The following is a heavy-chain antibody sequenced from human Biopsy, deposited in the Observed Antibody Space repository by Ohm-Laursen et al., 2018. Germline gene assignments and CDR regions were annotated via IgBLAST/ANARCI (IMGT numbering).Heavy chain of an antibody. V-gene: IGHV4-31*03. J-gene: IGHJ6*02. D-gene: IGHD4-23*01. CDR3: ARDTRWSPYSMDV. Sequence: SDTLSLTCTVSSGSIRTGDYYWTWIRQQPGKGLEWIGSIYYSGNTKYNPSLQSRLSMSVDTSKNQFSLKLSSVTAADTAVYYCARDTRWSPYSMDVWGQGTTVTVSS. CDR1: SGSIRTGDYY. CDR2: IYYSGNT.